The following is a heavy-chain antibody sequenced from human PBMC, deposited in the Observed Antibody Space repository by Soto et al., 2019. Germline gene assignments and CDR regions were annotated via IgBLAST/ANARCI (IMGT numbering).Heavy chain of an antibody. Sequence: QVQLVQSGAEVQKPGSSVKVSCKASGGTFSSYTISWVRQAPGQGLEWMGRIIPILGIANYAQKFQGRVTITADKSTSTAYMELSSLRSEDTAVYYCARDGYSGYDRNNTLWVAFDIWGQGTMVTVSS. J-gene: IGHJ3*02. CDR2: IIPILGIA. D-gene: IGHD5-12*01. V-gene: IGHV1-69*02. CDR3: ARDGYSGYDRNNTLWVAFDI. CDR1: GGTFSSYT.